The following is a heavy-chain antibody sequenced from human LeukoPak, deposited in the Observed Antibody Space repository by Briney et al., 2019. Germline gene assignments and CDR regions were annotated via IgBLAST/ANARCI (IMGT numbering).Heavy chain of an antibody. CDR2: INHSGST. V-gene: IGHV4-34*01. J-gene: IGHJ6*02. D-gene: IGHD3-3*01. CDR3: ARREGFWSGTYYYYYYYGMDV. Sequence: PSETLSLTCAVYGGSFSGYYWSWIRQPPGKGLEWIGEINHSGSTNYNPSLKSRVTISVDTSKNQFSLKLSSVTAADTAVYYCARREGFWSGTYYYYYYYGMDVWGQGTTVTVSS. CDR1: GGSFSGYY.